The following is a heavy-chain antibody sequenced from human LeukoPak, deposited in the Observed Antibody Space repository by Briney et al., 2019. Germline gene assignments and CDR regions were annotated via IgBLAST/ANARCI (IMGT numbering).Heavy chain of an antibody. V-gene: IGHV1-69*13. CDR2: IIPIFGTA. CDR3: ARNDGMAYYMDV. D-gene: IGHD1-14*01. CDR1: GGTFSSYA. J-gene: IGHJ6*03. Sequence: SVKVSCKASGGTFSSYAISWVRQAPGQGLEWMGGIIPIFGTANYAQKFQGRVTITADESTSTAYMELSSLRSEDTAVYYCARNDGMAYYMDVWGKGTTVTVSS.